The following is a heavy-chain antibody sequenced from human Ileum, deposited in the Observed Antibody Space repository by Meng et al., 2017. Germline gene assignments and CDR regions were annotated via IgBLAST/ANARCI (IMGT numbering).Heavy chain of an antibody. Sequence: ASVKVSCKASGYTLSLYYMHWVRQAPGQGLEWMGWINPSTGGTNYAPKFQGRVTMTRDTSISTAYMELSNLRFDDTAVYYCAKMSSNYYYLDYWGQGTLVTVSS. V-gene: IGHV1-2*02. CDR2: INPSTGGT. J-gene: IGHJ4*02. D-gene: IGHD3-22*01. CDR3: AKMSSNYYYLDY. CDR1: GYTLSLYY.